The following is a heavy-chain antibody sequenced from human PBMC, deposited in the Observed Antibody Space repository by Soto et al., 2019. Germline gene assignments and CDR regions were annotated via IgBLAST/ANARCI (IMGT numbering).Heavy chain of an antibody. V-gene: IGHV4-30-2*01. D-gene: IGHD2-2*01. CDR2: IYHSGST. CDR3: ARLAHCSSTSCYGNWFDP. Sequence: SETLSLTCAVSGGSISSGGYSWSWIRQPPXKGLEWIGYIYHSGSTYYNPSLKSRVTISVDRSKNQFSLKLSSVTAADTAVYYCARLAHCSSTSCYGNWFDPWGQGTLVTVSS. J-gene: IGHJ5*02. CDR1: GGSISSGGYS.